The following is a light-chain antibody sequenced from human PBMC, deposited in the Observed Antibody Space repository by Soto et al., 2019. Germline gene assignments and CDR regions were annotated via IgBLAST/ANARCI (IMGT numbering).Light chain of an antibody. J-gene: IGLJ2*01. V-gene: IGLV2-8*01. CDR3: NSFAGGAHVV. CDR2: DVN. Sequence: QSALAQPPSASGSPGQSVTISCTGTSSDIGAYNYVSWYQQYPGKAPKLIIYDVNQRPSGVPDRFYGSKSGNTASLTVSGLQAEDEAVYYCNSFAGGAHVVFGGGTKLTVL. CDR1: SSDIGAYNY.